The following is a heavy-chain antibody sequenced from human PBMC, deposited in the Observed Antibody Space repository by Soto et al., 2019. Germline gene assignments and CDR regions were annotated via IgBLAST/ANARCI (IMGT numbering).Heavy chain of an antibody. Sequence: EEPRRLSCAASGSNVNSDNMNWVRQTPGKGLEWVASLYSAETTYYADSVRGRLTISSDKSENTLYFQLSSMRIEDTAVYYCACCRWCLGRLALFGFCGQGGTVIVSS. CDR1: GSNVNSDN. CDR3: ACCRWCLGRLALFGF. D-gene: IGHD2-21*01. CDR2: LYSAETT. J-gene: IGHJ6*02. V-gene: IGHV3-53*01.